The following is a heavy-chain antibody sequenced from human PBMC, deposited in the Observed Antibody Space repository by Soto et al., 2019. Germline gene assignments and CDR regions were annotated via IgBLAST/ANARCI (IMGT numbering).Heavy chain of an antibody. V-gene: IGHV1-3*01. CDR2: IDAGNGKT. CDR3: ARDQIRAYDSSPQNWFDP. J-gene: IGHJ5*02. Sequence: ASVKVSCKASGYTFSKYAIHWVRQAPGQSLEWMGWIDAGNGKTKYSQKFQGRVTITRDTSTTMVYMELSSLRSEDTAVYYCARDQIRAYDSSPQNWFDPWGQGTLVTVSS. CDR1: GYTFSKYA. D-gene: IGHD3-22*01.